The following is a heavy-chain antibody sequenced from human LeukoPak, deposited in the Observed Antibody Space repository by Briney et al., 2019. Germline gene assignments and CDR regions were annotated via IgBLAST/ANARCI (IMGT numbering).Heavy chain of an antibody. V-gene: IGHV3-7*05. Sequence: GGSLRLSCAASGFTFSNYWMSWVRQAPGKGLEWVANIKQDASEKYYVDSVKGRFTIFRDNAKYSLYLQMNSLRAEDTAVYYCARYDYGGNFDYWGQGTLVTVSS. CDR3: ARYDYGGNFDY. J-gene: IGHJ4*02. CDR2: IKQDASEK. D-gene: IGHD4-23*01. CDR1: GFTFSNYW.